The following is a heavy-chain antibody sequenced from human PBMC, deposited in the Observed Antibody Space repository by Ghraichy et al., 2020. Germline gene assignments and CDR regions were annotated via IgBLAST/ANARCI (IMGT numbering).Heavy chain of an antibody. J-gene: IGHJ5*02. Sequence: GGSLRLSCAASGFIFSAYTMHWVRQSPRNGLEWVAVITYDGNDKFYADSVRGRFTVSRDNSKSTLSLQMNSLKTEDSAVYFCTRMYNFWTAFPYTYFDPWGPGTRVTVSS. CDR2: ITYDGNDK. CDR3: TRMYNFWTAFPYTYFDP. D-gene: IGHD3/OR15-3a*01. CDR1: GFIFSAYT. V-gene: IGHV3-30*04.